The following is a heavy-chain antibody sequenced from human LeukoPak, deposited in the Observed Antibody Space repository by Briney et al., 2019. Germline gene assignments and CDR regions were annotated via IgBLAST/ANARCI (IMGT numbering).Heavy chain of an antibody. CDR1: GGSISSNY. J-gene: IGHJ4*02. V-gene: IGHV4-59*12. CDR3: AREGLYGDYVWSLDY. CDR2: IYDSGRT. Sequence: SETLSLTCTVSGGSISSNYWSWIRQPPGKGLEWIGYIYDSGRTNYNPSLKSRVTISVDTSKNQFSLKLSSVTAADTAVYYCAREGLYGDYVWSLDYWGQGTLVTVSS. D-gene: IGHD4-17*01.